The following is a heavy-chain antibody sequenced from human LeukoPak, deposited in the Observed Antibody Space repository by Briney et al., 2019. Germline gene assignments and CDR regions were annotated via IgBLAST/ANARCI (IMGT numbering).Heavy chain of an antibody. CDR1: GFTFSSYE. CDR3: AKADHRYCSGGSCYFGY. Sequence: PGGSLRLSCAASGFTFSSYEMNWVRQAPWKGLEWVSYISSSGSTIYYADSVKGRFTISRDNSKNTLYLQMNSLRAEDTAVYYCAKADHRYCSGGSCYFGYWGQGTLVTVSS. CDR2: ISSSGSTI. J-gene: IGHJ4*02. V-gene: IGHV3-48*03. D-gene: IGHD2-15*01.